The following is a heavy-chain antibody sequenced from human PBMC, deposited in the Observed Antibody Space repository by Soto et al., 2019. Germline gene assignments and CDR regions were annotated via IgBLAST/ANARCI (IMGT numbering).Heavy chain of an antibody. CDR3: ARDRIAVARPYYYYGMDV. CDR1: GGTFSSYA. Sequence: QVQLVQSGAEVKKPGSSVKVSCKASGGTFSSYAISWVRQAPGQGLEWMGGIIPIFGTANYAQKFQGRVTITADESTNTAYMEMSTLRSEDTAVYYCARDRIAVARPYYYYGMDVWGQGTTVTVSS. V-gene: IGHV1-69*12. CDR2: IIPIFGTA. D-gene: IGHD6-19*01. J-gene: IGHJ6*02.